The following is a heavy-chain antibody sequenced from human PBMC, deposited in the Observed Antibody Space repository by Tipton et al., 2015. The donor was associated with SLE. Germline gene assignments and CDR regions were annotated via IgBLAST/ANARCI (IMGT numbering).Heavy chain of an antibody. CDR2: IYRSGST. D-gene: IGHD6-6*01. CDR1: GDSISNYF. V-gene: IGHV4-4*08. J-gene: IGHJ4*02. Sequence: TLSLTCTVSGDSISNYFWTWIRQPPGKGLEWIGYIYRSGSTNSNPSLKSRVTISMDTSNNQFSLKLTSVTAADTAVYYCAGSSIAARWSFDYWGQGTLVTVSS. CDR3: AGSSIAARWSFDY.